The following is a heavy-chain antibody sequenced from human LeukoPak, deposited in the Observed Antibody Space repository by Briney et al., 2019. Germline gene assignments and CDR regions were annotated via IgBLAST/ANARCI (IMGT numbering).Heavy chain of an antibody. V-gene: IGHV4-31*03. D-gene: IGHD2-2*01. CDR2: IYYGGST. CDR3: ARGTAYFDY. Sequence: TSETLSLTCTVSGGSISSGGYYWSWIRQHPGKGLEWIGYIYYGGSTYYNPSLKSRVTISVDTSKNQFSLKLSSVTAADTAVYYCARGTAYFDYWGQGALVTVSS. J-gene: IGHJ4*02. CDR1: GGSISSGGYY.